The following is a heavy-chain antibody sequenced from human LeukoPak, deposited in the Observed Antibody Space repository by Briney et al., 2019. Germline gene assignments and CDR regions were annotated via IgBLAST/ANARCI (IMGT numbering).Heavy chain of an antibody. D-gene: IGHD2-15*01. Sequence: GGSLRLSCAASGFTFSSTWLSWVRQAPGKGLEWVGRIKSKTDGGTTDSAAPVKGRFTISRDDSKNKLFLQMNSLKTEDTAVYYCTTEGYCSGGNCYSYDNWGQGTLVTVSS. V-gene: IGHV3-15*01. CDR3: TTEGYCSGGNCYSYDN. CDR1: GFTFSSTW. CDR2: IKSKTDGGTT. J-gene: IGHJ4*02.